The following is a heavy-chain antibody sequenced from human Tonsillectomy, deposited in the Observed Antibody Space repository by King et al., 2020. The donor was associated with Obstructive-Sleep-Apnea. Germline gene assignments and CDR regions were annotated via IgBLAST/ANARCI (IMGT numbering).Heavy chain of an antibody. CDR3: VRQHSSGWFRNWYFDL. CDR1: GYSFTNYW. V-gene: IGHV5-51*01. D-gene: IGHD6-19*01. J-gene: IGHJ2*01. CDR2: IYPSDSDT. Sequence: QLVQSGAEVKKPGESLKISCKGSGYSFTNYWIGWVRQMPGKGLEWMGIIYPSDSDTKYSPSFQGQVTISADTSINTAYLQWSSLQASDTAMYFCVRQHSSGWFRNWYFDLWGRGTLVTVSS.